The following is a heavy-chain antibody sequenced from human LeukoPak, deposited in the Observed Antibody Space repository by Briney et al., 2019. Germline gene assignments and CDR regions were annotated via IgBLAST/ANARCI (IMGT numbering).Heavy chain of an antibody. CDR1: GCTFTGYF. D-gene: IGHD3-22*01. J-gene: IGHJ5*02. CDR3: ARVFNYYDTSGYYT. Sequence: ASVKVSFKASGCTFTGYFLHWVRQAPGQGLEWMGWINPNSGGTTFAQKFQGRVTMTRDTSISTAYMELSRLRSDDTAVYYCARVFNYYDTSGYYTWGQGTLVTVSS. V-gene: IGHV1-2*02. CDR2: INPNSGGT.